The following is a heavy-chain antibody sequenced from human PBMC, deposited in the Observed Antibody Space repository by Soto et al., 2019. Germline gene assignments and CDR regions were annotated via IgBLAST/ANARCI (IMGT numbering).Heavy chain of an antibody. Sequence: QVQLVQSGAEVKKPGASVKVSCKASGYTFTSYDINWVRQATGQGLEWMGWMNPNSGDTGYAQKFQGRVTMTRNTSISTAYMVLSSLRSQDTAVYYCARERTGTTSMDVWGQGTTVTVSS. CDR2: MNPNSGDT. J-gene: IGHJ6*02. V-gene: IGHV1-8*01. D-gene: IGHD1-1*01. CDR1: GYTFTSYD. CDR3: ARERTGTTSMDV.